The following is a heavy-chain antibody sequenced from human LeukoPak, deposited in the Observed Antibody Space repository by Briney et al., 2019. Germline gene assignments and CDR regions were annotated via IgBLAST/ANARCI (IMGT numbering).Heavy chain of an antibody. V-gene: IGHV1-2*02. CDR3: ARDQKYYDFWSGYLPDY. J-gene: IGHJ4*02. CDR2: INPNSGGT. CDR1: GYTFTGYY. D-gene: IGHD3-3*01. Sequence: ASVKVSCKASGYTFTGYYMHWVRQAPEQGLEWMGWINPNSGGTNYAQKFQGRVTMTRDTSISTAYMELSRLRSDDTAVYYCARDQKYYDFWSGYLPDYWGQGTLVTVSS.